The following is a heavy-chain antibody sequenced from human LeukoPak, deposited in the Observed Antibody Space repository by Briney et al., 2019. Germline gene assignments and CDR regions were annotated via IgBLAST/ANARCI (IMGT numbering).Heavy chain of an antibody. CDR2: ISSNGDIT. CDR1: GFTVSNNY. V-gene: IGHV3-23*01. D-gene: IGHD2-15*01. J-gene: IGHJ4*02. CDR3: ATVKRDCSGGTCYSYDY. Sequence: GGSLRLSCVVSGFTVSNNYMKWVRQAPGKGPEWVSAISSNGDITYYADSVRGRFTISRDNSKNTVFLQMNSLRADDTAVYYCATVKRDCSGGTCYSYDYWGQGTLVTVSS.